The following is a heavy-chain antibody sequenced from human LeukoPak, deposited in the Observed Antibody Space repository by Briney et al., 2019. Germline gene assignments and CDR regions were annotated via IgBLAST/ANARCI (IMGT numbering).Heavy chain of an antibody. D-gene: IGHD3-9*01. Sequence: GASVQVSCKASGGTXSSYAISWVRQAPGQGLEWLGGIIPIFGTANYAQKFQGRVTITADESTSTAYMELSSLRSEDTAVYYCARGFKKFYDILAGHWMDVWGQGTTVTVSS. V-gene: IGHV1-69*13. J-gene: IGHJ6*02. CDR1: GGTXSSYA. CDR3: ARGFKKFYDILAGHWMDV. CDR2: IIPIFGTA.